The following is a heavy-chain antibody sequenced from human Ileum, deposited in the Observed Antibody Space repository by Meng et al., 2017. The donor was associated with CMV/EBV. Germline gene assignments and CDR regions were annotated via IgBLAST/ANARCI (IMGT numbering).Heavy chain of an antibody. Sequence: KTSRYTLTDHAMHWGRQAPGQGLEWVGRIKPNSGATNYAQKFQGRVTLTRDTSISTAYMELSSLRSDDTAVYYCARSFNWNAGRGFDYWGQGTLVTVSS. CDR1: RYTLTDHA. V-gene: IGHV1-2*06. J-gene: IGHJ4*02. CDR3: ARSFNWNAGRGFDY. CDR2: IKPNSGAT. D-gene: IGHD1-20*01.